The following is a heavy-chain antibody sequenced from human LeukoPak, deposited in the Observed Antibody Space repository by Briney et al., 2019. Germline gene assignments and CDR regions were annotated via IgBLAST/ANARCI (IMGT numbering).Heavy chain of an antibody. V-gene: IGHV4-59*01. CDR2: IYYSEST. D-gene: IGHD5-24*01. CDR3: ARGEMATVFL. J-gene: IGHJ4*02. Sequence: SETLSLTCTVSGGSISSYYWSWIRQPPGKGLEWIGYIYYSESTNYNPSLKSRVTISIDPSKTQFSLRLNSVTAADTAVYFCARGEMATVFLWGQGTLVTVSS. CDR1: GGSISSYY.